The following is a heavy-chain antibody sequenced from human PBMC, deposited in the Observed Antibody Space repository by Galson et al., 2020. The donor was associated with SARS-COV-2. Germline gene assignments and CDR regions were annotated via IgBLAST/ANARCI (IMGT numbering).Heavy chain of an antibody. CDR3: GSLMAAGY. J-gene: IGHJ4*02. V-gene: IGHV3-9*01. D-gene: IGHD6-13*01. CDR2: ISWNSGSI. CDR1: GITFDDYA. Sequence: SMKISCAASGITFDDYAMHWVRPAPGNGMEWVSGISWNSGSIGYADSVKGRFTITRDNAKNSLYLQMNSRRAEDTALYYCGSLMAAGYWGQGTLVIVSS.